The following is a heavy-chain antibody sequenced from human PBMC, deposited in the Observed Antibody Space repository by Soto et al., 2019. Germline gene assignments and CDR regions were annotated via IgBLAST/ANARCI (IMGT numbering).Heavy chain of an antibody. Sequence: SETLSLTCTVSGGSISSSDYFWGWIRQPPGKGLEWIATIYYNGATYYSPSLKSRVTISLDTSKNQFSLKVRSVTAADTAVYYCARLSGAPAALLVYWGQGALATVSS. CDR2: IYYNGAT. CDR1: GGSISSSDYF. V-gene: IGHV4-39*01. J-gene: IGHJ4*02. D-gene: IGHD2-2*01. CDR3: ARLSGAPAALLVY.